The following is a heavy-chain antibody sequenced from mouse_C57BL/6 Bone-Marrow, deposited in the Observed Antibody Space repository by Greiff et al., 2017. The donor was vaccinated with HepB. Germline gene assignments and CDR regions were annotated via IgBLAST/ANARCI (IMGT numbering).Heavy chain of an antibody. CDR3: ARDFYYAMDY. CDR1: GYTFTSYG. Sequence: QVQLKQSGAELARPGASVKLSCKASGYTFTSYGISWVKQRTGQGLEWIGEIYPRSGNTYYNEKFKGKATLTADKSSSTAYMELRSLTSEDSAVYFCARDFYYAMDYWGQGTSVTVSS. CDR2: IYPRSGNT. J-gene: IGHJ4*01. V-gene: IGHV1-81*01.